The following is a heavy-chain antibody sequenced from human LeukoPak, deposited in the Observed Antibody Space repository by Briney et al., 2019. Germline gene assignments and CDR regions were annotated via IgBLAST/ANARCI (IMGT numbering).Heavy chain of an antibody. CDR3: AGSSSWYYFKY. Sequence: GGSLRLSCAASGFTFSSYAMTWVRQAPGKGLEWVSVISVGGGGTTYADSVKGRFTISRDNSKNTLYLQMNSLRAEDTAVYYCAGSSSWYYFKYWGQGTLVTVSS. V-gene: IGHV3-23*01. CDR2: ISVGGGGT. D-gene: IGHD6-13*01. J-gene: IGHJ4*02. CDR1: GFTFSSYA.